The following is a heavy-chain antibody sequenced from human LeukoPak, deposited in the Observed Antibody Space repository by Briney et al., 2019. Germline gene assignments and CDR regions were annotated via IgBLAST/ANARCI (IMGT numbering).Heavy chain of an antibody. V-gene: IGHV4-59*12. CDR3: ARFRYYDSSGYYSLDY. CDR2: IYYSGST. CDR1: GGSISSYY. J-gene: IGHJ4*02. Sequence: SETLSLTCTVSGGSISSYYWSWIRQPPGKGLEWIGYIYYSGSTYYNPSLKSRVTISVDTSKNQFSLKLSSVTAADTAVYYCARFRYYDSSGYYSLDYWGQGTLVTVSS. D-gene: IGHD3-22*01.